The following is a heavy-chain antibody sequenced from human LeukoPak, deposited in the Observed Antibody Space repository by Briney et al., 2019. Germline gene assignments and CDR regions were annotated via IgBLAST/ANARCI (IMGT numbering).Heavy chain of an antibody. V-gene: IGHV3-23*01. J-gene: IGHJ4*02. CDR2: TSGSGVNS. D-gene: IGHD5-12*01. Sequence: GGSLRLSCAASGFTLRSYDMSWVRQAPGKGLEWVAATSGSGVNSYYADSVRGRFTISRDNSQNTLYLQMDSLRAEDTALYYCAKEYSGYDFDYWGQGTLVTVPP. CDR1: GFTLRSYD. CDR3: AKEYSGYDFDY.